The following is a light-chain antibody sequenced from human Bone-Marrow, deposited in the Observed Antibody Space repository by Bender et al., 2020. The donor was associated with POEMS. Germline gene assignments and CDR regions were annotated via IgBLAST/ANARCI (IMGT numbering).Light chain of an antibody. CDR2: DVS. CDR1: SSDY. V-gene: IGLV2-11*01. J-gene: IGLJ1*01. Sequence: QSALTQPRSVSGSPGQSVTISCTGTSSDYVSWYQQHPGKAPKLILFDVSARPSGVPDRFSGSKSGNTASLTISGLQTEDEAHYYCYSYAGGYTYVFGTGTKVTVL. CDR3: YSYAGGYTYV.